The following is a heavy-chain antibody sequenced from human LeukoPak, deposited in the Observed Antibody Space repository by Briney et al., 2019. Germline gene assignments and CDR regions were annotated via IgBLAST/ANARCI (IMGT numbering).Heavy chain of an antibody. CDR2: IYYSGST. D-gene: IGHD2-2*01. V-gene: IGHV4-59*01. Sequence: SETLSLTCTVSGGSISSYYWSWIRQPPGKGLEWIGYIYYSGSTNYNPSLKSRVTISVDTSKDQFSLKLSSVIAADTAVYYCARTTEGYCSSASCFGFSYSYYMDVWGKGTTVTISS. J-gene: IGHJ6*03. CDR3: ARTTEGYCSSASCFGFSYSYYMDV. CDR1: GGSISSYY.